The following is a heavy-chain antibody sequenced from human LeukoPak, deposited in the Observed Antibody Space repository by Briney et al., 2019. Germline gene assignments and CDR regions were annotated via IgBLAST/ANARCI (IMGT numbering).Heavy chain of an antibody. Sequence: GGSLRLSCAASGFTFSSYEMNWVRQAPAKGLEWVSYISSGGSTVYYADSVKGRFTISRDNAKNSLYLQMNSLRAEDTAVYYCARDRWVTGAFDIWGQGTMVTVSS. J-gene: IGHJ3*02. D-gene: IGHD2-21*02. CDR3: ARDRWVTGAFDI. V-gene: IGHV3-48*03. CDR2: ISSGGSTV. CDR1: GFTFSSYE.